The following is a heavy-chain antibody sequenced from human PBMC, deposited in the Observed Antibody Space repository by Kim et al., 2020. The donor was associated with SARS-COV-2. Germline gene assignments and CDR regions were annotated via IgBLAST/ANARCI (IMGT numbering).Heavy chain of an antibody. CDR3: ARNLKRGYSYGYGWFDP. D-gene: IGHD5-18*01. V-gene: IGHV1-8*01. CDR2: MNPNSGNT. Sequence: ASVKVSCKASGYTFTSYDINWVRQATGQGLEWMGWMNPNSGNTGNAQKFQGRVTMTRNTSISTAYMELSSLRSEDTAVYYCARNLKRGYSYGYGWFDPWGQGTLVTVSS. CDR1: GYTFTSYD. J-gene: IGHJ5*02.